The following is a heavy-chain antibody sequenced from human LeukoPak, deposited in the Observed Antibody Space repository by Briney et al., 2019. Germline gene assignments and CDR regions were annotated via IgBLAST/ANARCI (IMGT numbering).Heavy chain of an antibody. V-gene: IGHV4-59*01. D-gene: IGHD3-10*01. Sequence: SETLSLTCTVSGGSISPYYWSWIRQPPGKGLEWIGYIYYSGSTNYNPSLKSRVTISVDTSKNQFSLKLSSVTAADTAVYYCARVTGAPVWFGELSFDYWGQGTLVTVSS. J-gene: IGHJ4*02. CDR2: IYYSGST. CDR3: ARVTGAPVWFGELSFDY. CDR1: GGSISPYY.